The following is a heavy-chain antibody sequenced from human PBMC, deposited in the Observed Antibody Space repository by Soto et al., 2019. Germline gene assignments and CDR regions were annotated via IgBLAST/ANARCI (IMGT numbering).Heavy chain of an antibody. CDR3: ARDGRRSGYDTKSDY. D-gene: IGHD3-3*01. CDR1: GDSISSYY. J-gene: IGHJ4*02. V-gene: IGHV4-4*07. Sequence: SETLSLTCTVSGDSISSYYWTWIRQPAGKGLEWIGRIYTSGSTNYNPSLKSRVTMSVDTSKNQFFLKLSSVTAADTAVYYCARDGRRSGYDTKSDYWGQGTLVTVSS. CDR2: IYTSGST.